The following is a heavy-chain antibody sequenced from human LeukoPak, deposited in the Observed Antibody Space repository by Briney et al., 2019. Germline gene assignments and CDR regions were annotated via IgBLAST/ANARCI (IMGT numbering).Heavy chain of an antibody. CDR3: AGPAGTYWYFDL. V-gene: IGHV4-59*12. CDR2: IYYSGST. CDR1: GGSISSYY. J-gene: IGHJ2*01. D-gene: IGHD1-26*01. Sequence: SETLSLTCTVSGGSISSYYWSWIRQPPGKGLEWIGYIYYSGSTNYNPSLKSRVTMSVDTSKNQFSLKVSSVTAADTAVYYCAGPAGTYWYFDLWGRGTLVTVSS.